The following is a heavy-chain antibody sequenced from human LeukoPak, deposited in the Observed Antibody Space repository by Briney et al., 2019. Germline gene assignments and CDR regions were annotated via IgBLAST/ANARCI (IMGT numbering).Heavy chain of an antibody. CDR3: AKGDNEFGAFDI. V-gene: IGHV3-23*01. D-gene: IGHD3-10*01. CDR1: GFTFSSYA. Sequence: QSGGSLRLSCAASGFTFSSYAMSWVRQAPGKGLEWVSAISGSGGSTYYADSVKGRFTISRDNSKNTLYLQMNSLRAEDTAVYYCAKGDNEFGAFDIWGQGTMVTVSS. J-gene: IGHJ3*02. CDR2: ISGSGGST.